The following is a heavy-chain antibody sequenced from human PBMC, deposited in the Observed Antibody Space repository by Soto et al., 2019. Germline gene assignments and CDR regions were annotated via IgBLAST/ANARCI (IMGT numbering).Heavy chain of an antibody. J-gene: IGHJ3*02. CDR1: GGSFSGYY. CDR2: INHSGST. CDR3: ARTKRPPTRDNDAFDI. Sequence: SETLSLTCAVYGGSFSGYYWSWIRQPPGKGLEWIGEINHSGSTNYNPSLKSRVTISVDTSKNQFSLKLSSVTAADTAVYYCARTKRPPTRDNDAFDIWGQGTMVTVSS. V-gene: IGHV4-34*01. D-gene: IGHD1-20*01.